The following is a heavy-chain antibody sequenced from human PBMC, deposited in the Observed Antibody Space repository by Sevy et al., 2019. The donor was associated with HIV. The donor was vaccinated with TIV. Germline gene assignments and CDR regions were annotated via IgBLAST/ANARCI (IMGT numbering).Heavy chain of an antibody. CDR1: GFTFGDYA. D-gene: IGHD5-12*01. Sequence: GGSLRLSCTSSGFTFGDYAMSWFRQAPGKGLEWVAFIRRNSHEPYGGTTEYAAPVKGRFTISRDDSKSIAYLQMNSLKTADTAVYYCTRALATADTPEYYFDYWGQGILVTVSS. CDR2: IRRNSHEPYGGTT. CDR3: TRALATADTPEYYFDY. V-gene: IGHV3-49*03. J-gene: IGHJ4*02.